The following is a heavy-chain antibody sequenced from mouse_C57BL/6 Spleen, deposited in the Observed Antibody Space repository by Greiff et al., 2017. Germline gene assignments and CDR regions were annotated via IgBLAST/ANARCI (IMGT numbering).Heavy chain of an antibody. CDR1: GYTFTDHT. Sequence: VQLQESDAELVKPGASVKISCKVSGYTFTDHTIHWMKQRPEQGLAWIGYIYPRDGSTKYNEKFKGKATLSADKSSSTAYMQLNSLTSEDSAVYFCARPPYYYGRSLWYFDVWGTGTTVTVAS. CDR3: ARPPYYYGRSLWYFDV. D-gene: IGHD1-1*01. V-gene: IGHV1-78*01. CDR2: IYPRDGST. J-gene: IGHJ1*03.